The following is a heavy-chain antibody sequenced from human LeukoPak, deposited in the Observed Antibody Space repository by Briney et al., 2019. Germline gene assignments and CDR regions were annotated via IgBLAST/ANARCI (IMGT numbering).Heavy chain of an antibody. Sequence: ASVKVSCKASGYTFTGYYIHWVRQAPGQGLEWMGWISPNSSATTYAQKFQGWVTMTGDTSISTAYMALNRLRSDDTAVYYCARGGYNYGAYAFDIWGQGTMVTVSS. CDR1: GYTFTGYY. D-gene: IGHD5-18*01. V-gene: IGHV1-2*04. J-gene: IGHJ3*02. CDR2: ISPNSSAT. CDR3: ARGGYNYGAYAFDI.